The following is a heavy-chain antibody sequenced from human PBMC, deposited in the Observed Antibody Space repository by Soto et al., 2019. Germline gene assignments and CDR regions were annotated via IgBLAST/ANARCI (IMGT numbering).Heavy chain of an antibody. J-gene: IGHJ4*02. V-gene: IGHV3-7*01. CDR3: ARAGYCGPGCYYYFDY. CDR1: GFTFGSYW. Sequence: GGSLRLSCAVSGFTFGSYWMNWVRLIPGKGLEWVAYIKPDGSATYYVDSVKGRFTISRDNAKNSLYLQMNSLRVEETSVYYCARAGYCGPGCYYYFDYWGQGTLVTVSS. D-gene: IGHD2-21*02. CDR2: IKPDGSAT.